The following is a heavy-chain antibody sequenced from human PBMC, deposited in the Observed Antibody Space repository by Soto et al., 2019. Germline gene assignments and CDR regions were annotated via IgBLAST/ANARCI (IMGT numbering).Heavy chain of an antibody. CDR3: ARRGGYPTIDY. J-gene: IGHJ4*02. Sequence: QLQLQESGPGLVKPSETLALTCTVSGGSISSSSYYWGWIRQPPGKGLEWIGSIYYSGSTYYNPSLKSRVTISVDTSKNQFSLKLSSVTAADTAVYYCARRGGYPTIDYWGQGTLVTVSS. CDR2: IYYSGST. D-gene: IGHD1-26*01. V-gene: IGHV4-39*01. CDR1: GGSISSSSYY.